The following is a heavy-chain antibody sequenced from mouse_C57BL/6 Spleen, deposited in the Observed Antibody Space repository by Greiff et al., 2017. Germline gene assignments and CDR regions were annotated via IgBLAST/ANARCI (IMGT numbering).Heavy chain of an antibody. CDR2: ISSGGSYT. Sequence: EVKLMESGGDLVKPGGSLKLSCAASGFTFSSYGMSWVRQTPDKRLEWVATISSGGSYTYYPDSVKGRFTISRDNAKNTLYLQMSSLKSEDTAMYYCARHAFTTVGADDFDYWGQGTTLTVSS. CDR3: ARHAFTTVGADDFDY. CDR1: GFTFSSYG. J-gene: IGHJ2*01. D-gene: IGHD1-1*01. V-gene: IGHV5-6*01.